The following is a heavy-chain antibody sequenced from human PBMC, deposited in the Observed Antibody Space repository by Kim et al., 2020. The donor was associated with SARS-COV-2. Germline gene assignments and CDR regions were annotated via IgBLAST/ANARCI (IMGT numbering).Heavy chain of an antibody. Sequence: GGSLRLSCAASGLTFSSYTMSWVRQAPGKGLEWVSVISGGGGRAYYGDSVKGRFTISRDNSKNKLYMQMNSLSAEGTAVYYCAKHPPIVVVPAAIPFQDYWGQGTLVTVSS. D-gene: IGHD2-2*01. CDR1: GLTFSSYT. CDR3: AKHPPIVVVPAAIPFQDY. V-gene: IGHV3-23*01. CDR2: ISGGGGRA. J-gene: IGHJ4*02.